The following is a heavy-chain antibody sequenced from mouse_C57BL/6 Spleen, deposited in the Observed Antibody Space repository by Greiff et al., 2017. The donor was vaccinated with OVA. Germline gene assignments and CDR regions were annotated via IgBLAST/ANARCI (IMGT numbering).Heavy chain of an antibody. V-gene: IGHV5-17*01. CDR2: ISSGSSTI. CDR1: GFTFSDYG. J-gene: IGHJ4*01. Sequence: EVQLQQSGGGLVKPGGSLKLSCAASGFTFSDYGMHWVRQAPEKGLEWVAYISSGSSTIYYADTVKGRFTISRDNAKNTLFLQMTSLRSEDTAMYYCALWLRAMDYWGQGTSVTVSS. CDR3: ALWLRAMDY. D-gene: IGHD2-2*01.